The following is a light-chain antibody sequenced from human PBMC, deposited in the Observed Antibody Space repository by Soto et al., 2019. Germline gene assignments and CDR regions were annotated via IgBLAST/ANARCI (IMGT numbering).Light chain of an antibody. Sequence: EIVMTQSPATLSLSPGERAALSCRASQSINSELAWYQQKPGQPPRLLIYGASTRATVVPARFTGSEYGSEFTLTISGLQSEDFAVYYCQQGHNWPLTFGQGTRLEI. CDR3: QQGHNWPLT. J-gene: IGKJ2*01. CDR2: GAS. V-gene: IGKV3-15*01. CDR1: QSINSE.